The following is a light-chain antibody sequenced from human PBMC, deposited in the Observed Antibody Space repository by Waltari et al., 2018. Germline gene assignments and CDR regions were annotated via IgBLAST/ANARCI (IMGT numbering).Light chain of an antibody. CDR1: NSNIGAGYD. V-gene: IGLV1-40*01. J-gene: IGLJ3*02. CDR3: QSYDRSLNWV. Sequence: QSVLTQPPSVSGAQGQRVTIYCTGSNSNIGAGYDVHWYKQFPGTTPKLLIYHNTNRPSGVPDRFSGSKSGTSAALAITGLQAEDEADYYCQSYDRSLNWVFGGGTRVTVL. CDR2: HNT.